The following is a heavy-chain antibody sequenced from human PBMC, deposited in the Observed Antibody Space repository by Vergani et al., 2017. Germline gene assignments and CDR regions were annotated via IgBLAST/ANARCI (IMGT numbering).Heavy chain of an antibody. D-gene: IGHD3-3*01. V-gene: IGHV3-7*03. J-gene: IGHJ6*03. Sequence: EVQLVESGGGLVQPGGSLRLSCAASGFTFSSYWMSWVRPAPGKGLEWVANIKQDGSEKYYVDSVKGRFTIASDNAKNSLYLQMNSLRAEDTAVYYCARATLDFWSGNYYMDVGGKGTTVTVSS. CDR2: IKQDGSEK. CDR3: ARATLDFWSGNYYMDV. CDR1: GFTFSSYW.